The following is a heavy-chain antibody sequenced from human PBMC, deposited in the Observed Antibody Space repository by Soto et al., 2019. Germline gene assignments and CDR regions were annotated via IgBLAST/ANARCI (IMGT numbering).Heavy chain of an antibody. CDR3: ASGWFGEFLYYFDY. D-gene: IGHD3-10*01. J-gene: IGHJ4*02. V-gene: IGHV1-18*01. CDR2: ISAYNGYT. Sequence: QVQLVQSGAEVKKPGASVKVSCKASGYTFTSYGIGWVRQAPGQGLEWMGWISAYNGYTNYAQKFQGRVTMTTDTXXSTAYMELRSLGSDDTAVYYCASGWFGEFLYYFDYWGQGTLVTVSS. CDR1: GYTFTSYG.